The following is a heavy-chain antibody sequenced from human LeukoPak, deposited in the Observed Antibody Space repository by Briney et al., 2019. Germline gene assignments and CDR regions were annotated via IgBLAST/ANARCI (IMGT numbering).Heavy chain of an antibody. D-gene: IGHD5-18*01. Sequence: GGSLRLSCAASGFTFSTYWMSWIRQAPRKGLEWVANIKQDGSEKYYVDSVKGRFTISRDNAKNSLYLQMNSLRAEDTAVYYCARVEGYSYGYFDYWGQGTLVTVSS. CDR2: IKQDGSEK. V-gene: IGHV3-7*03. J-gene: IGHJ4*02. CDR1: GFTFSTYW. CDR3: ARVEGYSYGYFDY.